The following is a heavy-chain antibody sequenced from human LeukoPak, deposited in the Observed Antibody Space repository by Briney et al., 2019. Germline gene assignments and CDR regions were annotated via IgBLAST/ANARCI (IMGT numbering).Heavy chain of an antibody. V-gene: IGHV1-69*01. CDR2: IIPIFGTA. CDR1: GGTFSSYA. J-gene: IGHJ4*02. Sequence: SVKVSCKASGGTFSSYAISWVRQAPGQGLEWMGGIIPIFGTANYAQKFQGRVTITADESTSTAYMELSSLRSEDTAVYYCAREGYYYDSSGYYCFDYWGQGTLVTVSS. CDR3: AREGYYYDSSGYYCFDY. D-gene: IGHD3-22*01.